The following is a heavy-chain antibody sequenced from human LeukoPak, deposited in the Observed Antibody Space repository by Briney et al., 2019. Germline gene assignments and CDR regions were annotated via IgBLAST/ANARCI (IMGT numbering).Heavy chain of an antibody. J-gene: IGHJ4*02. Sequence: GGSLRLSCAASGFTFSDYYVSWIRQAPGKGLEWVSYISSSSSYTNYADSVKGRFTISRDNAKNSLYLQMNSLRAEDTAVYYCARDPGGSEVNFDYWGQGTLVTVSS. CDR3: ARDPGGSEVNFDY. D-gene: IGHD1-26*01. CDR1: GFTFSDYY. CDR2: ISSSSSYT. V-gene: IGHV3-11*06.